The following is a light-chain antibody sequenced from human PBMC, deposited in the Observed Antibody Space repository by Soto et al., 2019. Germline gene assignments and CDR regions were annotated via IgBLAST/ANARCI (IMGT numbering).Light chain of an antibody. Sequence: EMVMTQSPATLSVSPGERVTLSCRASQSFSSSLAWYQQRPGQAPRLLIYDASNRATGIPARFSGSGSGTEFTLSIGSLQSEDFAIYYCQQYDNWPPRWTFGQGTKVDI. J-gene: IGKJ2*01. V-gene: IGKV3D-15*01. CDR1: QSFSSS. CDR3: QQYDNWPPRWT. CDR2: DAS.